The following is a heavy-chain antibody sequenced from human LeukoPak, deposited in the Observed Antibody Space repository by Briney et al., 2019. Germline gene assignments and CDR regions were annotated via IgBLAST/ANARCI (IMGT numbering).Heavy chain of an antibody. CDR3: AREGLRSIAARRGTRDYMDV. V-gene: IGHV1-2*02. Sequence: ASVKVSCKASGYTFTRYYMHWVRQAPGQGLEWMGWSNPNSGGTNYAQKFQGRVTMTRDTSISTAYMELSRLRSDDTAVYYCAREGLRSIAARRGTRDYMDVWGKGTTVIVSS. D-gene: IGHD6-6*01. CDR1: GYTFTRYY. J-gene: IGHJ6*03. CDR2: SNPNSGGT.